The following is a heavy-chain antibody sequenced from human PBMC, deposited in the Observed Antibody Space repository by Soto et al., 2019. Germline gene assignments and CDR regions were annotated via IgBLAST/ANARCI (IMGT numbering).Heavy chain of an antibody. J-gene: IGHJ6*02. CDR1: GGSISSSNW. D-gene: IGHD3-9*01. Sequence: KPSETLSLTCAVSGGSISSSNWWSWVRQPPGKGLEWIGEIYHSGSTNYNPSLKSRVTISVDKSKNQFSLKLSSVTAADTAVYYCARGTFLTGYYKNHYGMDVWGQGTTVTVSS. V-gene: IGHV4-4*02. CDR3: ARGTFLTGYYKNHYGMDV. CDR2: IYHSGST.